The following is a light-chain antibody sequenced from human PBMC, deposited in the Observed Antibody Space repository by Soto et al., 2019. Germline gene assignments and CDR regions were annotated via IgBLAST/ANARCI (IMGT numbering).Light chain of an antibody. CDR2: EVS. Sequence: QSALTQPASVSGSPGQSITISCTGTSSDVGGYNYVSWYQQHPGKAPKLMIYEVSNRPSEVSNRFSGPKSGNTASLTISGLQAEDEGNYYCSSYTSGSTLVVFGGGTKVTVL. CDR3: SSYTSGSTLVV. J-gene: IGLJ2*01. CDR1: SSDVGGYNY. V-gene: IGLV2-14*01.